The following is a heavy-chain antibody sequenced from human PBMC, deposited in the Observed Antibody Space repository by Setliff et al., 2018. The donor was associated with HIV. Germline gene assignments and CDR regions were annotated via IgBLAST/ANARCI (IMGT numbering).Heavy chain of an antibody. CDR2: IYYSGST. D-gene: IGHD2-2*01. Sequence: SETLSLTCTVSGGSISSYYWSWVRQPPGKGLEWIGYIYYSGSTNYNPSLKGRVTIAVDTSKNQFSLKLSSVTAADTAVYYCTRSSRDCTSTSCPYYSYYYMDVWGKGTPVTVSS. CDR1: GGSISSYY. CDR3: TRSSRDCTSTSCPYYSYYYMDV. J-gene: IGHJ6*03. V-gene: IGHV4-59*08.